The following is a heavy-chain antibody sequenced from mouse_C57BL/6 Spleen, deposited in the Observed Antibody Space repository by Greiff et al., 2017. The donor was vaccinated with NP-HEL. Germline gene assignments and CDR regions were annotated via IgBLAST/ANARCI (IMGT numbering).Heavy chain of an antibody. J-gene: IGHJ2*01. CDR3: ARDGDSSGYFDY. CDR1: GFTFSSYA. Sequence: VQLKESGGGLVKPGGSLKLSCAASGFTFSSYAMSWVRQTPEKRLEWVATISDGGSYTYYPDNVKGRFTISRDNAKNNLYLQMSHLKSEDTAMYYCARDGDSSGYFDYWGQGTTLTVSS. CDR2: ISDGGSYT. D-gene: IGHD3-2*02. V-gene: IGHV5-4*01.